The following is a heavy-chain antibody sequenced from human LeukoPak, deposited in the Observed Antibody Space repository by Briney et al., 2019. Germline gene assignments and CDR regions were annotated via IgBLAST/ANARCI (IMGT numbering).Heavy chain of an antibody. CDR2: INHSGST. D-gene: IGHD6-6*01. Sequence: SETLSLTCAVYGGSFSGYYWSWIRQPPGKGLEWIGEINHSGSTNYNPSLKSRVTISVDTSKNQFSLKLSSVTAADTAVCYCARSRIAARPGDYWGQGTLVTVSS. J-gene: IGHJ4*02. V-gene: IGHV4-34*01. CDR3: ARSRIAARPGDY. CDR1: GGSFSGYY.